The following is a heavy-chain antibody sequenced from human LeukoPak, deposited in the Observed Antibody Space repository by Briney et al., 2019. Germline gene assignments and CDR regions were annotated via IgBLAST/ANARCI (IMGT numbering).Heavy chain of an antibody. CDR1: GGSISSYY. Sequence: SETLSLTCTVSGGSISSYYWSWIRQPPGKGLEWIGYIYYSGSTNYSPSLKSRVTISVDTSKNQFSLKLSSVTAADTAVYYCARASILYASFDYWGQGTLVTVSS. CDR2: IYYSGST. J-gene: IGHJ4*02. D-gene: IGHD3-9*01. V-gene: IGHV4-59*01. CDR3: ARASILYASFDY.